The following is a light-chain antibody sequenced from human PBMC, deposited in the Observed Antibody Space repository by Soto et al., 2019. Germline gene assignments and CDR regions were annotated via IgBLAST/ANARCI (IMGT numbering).Light chain of an antibody. CDR3: HQYGSSPPT. Sequence: EIVLTQSPGTLSLSPGERATLSCRASQSVSSNYLAWYRRKPGQAPRLLIYGASYRATDIPGRFSGSGSGTDFILTITRLEPEYFAVYYFHQYGSSPPTFGPGTRVEL. CDR1: QSVSSNY. V-gene: IGKV3-20*01. CDR2: GAS. J-gene: IGKJ1*01.